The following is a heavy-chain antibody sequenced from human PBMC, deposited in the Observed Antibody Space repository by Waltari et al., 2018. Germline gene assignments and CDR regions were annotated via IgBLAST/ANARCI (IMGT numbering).Heavy chain of an antibody. J-gene: IGHJ3*02. Sequence: QLQLQESGPGLVKPSETLSLTCTVSGGSISSSSYYWGWIRQPPGKGLEWIGSIYFSGRTYYNPSLKSRVTISVDTSKNQFSLKLSSVTAADTAVYYCARDRGGVYPNAFDIWGQGTMVTVSS. D-gene: IGHD2-2*02. CDR2: IYFSGRT. V-gene: IGHV4-39*07. CDR1: GGSISSSSYY. CDR3: ARDRGGVYPNAFDI.